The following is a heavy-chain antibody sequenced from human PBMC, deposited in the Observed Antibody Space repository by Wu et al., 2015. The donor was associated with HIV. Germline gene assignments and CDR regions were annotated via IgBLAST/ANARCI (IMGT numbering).Heavy chain of an antibody. V-gene: IGHV1-24*01. CDR3: ATTPVVEMATIYELGDFYFDY. D-gene: IGHD5-24*01. CDR1: GYTLTELS. CDR2: FDPEDGET. J-gene: IGHJ4*02. Sequence: QVQLVQSGAEVKKPGASVKVSCKVSGYTLTELSMHWVRQAPGKGLEWMGGFDPEDGETIYAQKFQGRVTMTEDTSTDTAYMELSSLRSEDTAVYYCATTPVVEMATIYELGDFYFDYWGQGTLVTVSS.